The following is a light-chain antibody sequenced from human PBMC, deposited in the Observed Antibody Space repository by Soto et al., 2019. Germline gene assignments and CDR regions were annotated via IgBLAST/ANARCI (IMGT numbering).Light chain of an antibody. J-gene: IGKJ1*01. Sequence: DIQMTQSPSTLSAYVGGRVSVTWRASQSISSWLAWYQQKPGKAPKLLIYKASSIESGVPSRFSGSGSGTEFTLTIGSLQPDDFATYYCQQYNSYFWTFGQGTKVDIK. CDR1: QSISSW. CDR2: KAS. CDR3: QQYNSYFWT. V-gene: IGKV1-5*03.